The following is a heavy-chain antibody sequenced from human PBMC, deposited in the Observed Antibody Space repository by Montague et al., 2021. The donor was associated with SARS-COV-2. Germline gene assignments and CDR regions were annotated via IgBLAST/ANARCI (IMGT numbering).Heavy chain of an antibody. CDR3: ARDRGWQSYDS. CDR2: INRDGTEE. D-gene: IGHD6-19*01. Sequence: SLRLSCAASGFTLRGYWMTWVRQAPRKGLEWVASINRDGTEESYVDSVRGRFTIPRDNAQNSLFLQINRLRVEDTAVYYCARDRGWQSYDSWGQGTLVIVSS. CDR1: GFTLRGYW. J-gene: IGHJ4*02. V-gene: IGHV3-7*01.